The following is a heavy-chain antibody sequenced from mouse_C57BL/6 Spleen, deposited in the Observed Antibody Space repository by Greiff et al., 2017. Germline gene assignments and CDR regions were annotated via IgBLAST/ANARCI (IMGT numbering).Heavy chain of an antibody. Sequence: VQLKQPGAELVKPGASVKLSCKASGYTFTSYWMHWVKQRPGQGLEWIGMIHPNSGSTNYNEKFKSKATLTVDKSSSTAYMQLSSLTSEDSAVYYCARKDYDLYAMDYWGQGTSVTVSS. D-gene: IGHD2-4*01. V-gene: IGHV1-64*01. CDR3: ARKDYDLYAMDY. CDR2: IHPNSGST. CDR1: GYTFTSYW. J-gene: IGHJ4*01.